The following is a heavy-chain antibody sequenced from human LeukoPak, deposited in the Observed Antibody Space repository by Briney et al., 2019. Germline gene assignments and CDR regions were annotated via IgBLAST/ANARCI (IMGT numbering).Heavy chain of an antibody. Sequence: GGSLRLSCVASGFTFGKYWMSWVRQAPEKGLEWVANIKLDGSEKNYVDSVKGRFTISRDNTKNSLYLQMNSLRAEDTAVFYCARDQYDTWSRRGNFDSWGQGTLVIVSS. V-gene: IGHV3-7*03. J-gene: IGHJ4*02. CDR1: GFTFGKYW. CDR2: IKLDGSEK. D-gene: IGHD3-3*01. CDR3: ARDQYDTWSRRGNFDS.